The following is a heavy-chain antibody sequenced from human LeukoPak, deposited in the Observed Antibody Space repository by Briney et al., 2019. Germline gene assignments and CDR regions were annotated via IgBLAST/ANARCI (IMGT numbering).Heavy chain of an antibody. CDR3: ARIAAAGNRRLNY. D-gene: IGHD6-13*01. V-gene: IGHV1-8*01. CDR1: GYTFTSYD. J-gene: IGHJ4*02. Sequence: ASVTVSSTASGYTFTSYDINWVRQAAGQGLEWMGWMNPNSGNTGYAQKFQGRITMTRNTSISTAYMELSSLTSEDTAVYYCARIAAAGNRRLNYWGQGTLVTVSS. CDR2: MNPNSGNT.